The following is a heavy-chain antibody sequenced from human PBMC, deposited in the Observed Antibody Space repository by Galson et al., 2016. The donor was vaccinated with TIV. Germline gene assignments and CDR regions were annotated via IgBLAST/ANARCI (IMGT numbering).Heavy chain of an antibody. CDR3: ARPSSSCRGCSYYYYMDV. CDR2: ILPIFGAA. D-gene: IGHD6-19*01. J-gene: IGHJ6*03. V-gene: IGHV1-69*13. Sequence: SVKVSCKASGGTFNIYTISWVRQAPGQGLEWMGGILPIFGAATYAQKFQGRVTITADESTNTAYMELSSLKSDDTAVYYCARPSSSCRGCSYYYYMDVWGKGTTVTVPS. CDR1: GGTFNIYT.